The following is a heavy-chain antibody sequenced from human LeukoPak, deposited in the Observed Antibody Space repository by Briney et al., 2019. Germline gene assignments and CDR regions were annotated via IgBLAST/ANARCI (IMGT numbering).Heavy chain of an antibody. J-gene: IGHJ6*03. Sequence: SETLSLTCGVSGYSINSGYYWGWIRQPPGKGLEWIGSFYHSGSTYYNPSLKSQVTISIDTSKNQFSLKLRSVTAADTAVYYCASNYGSGSYNYYYYYMDVWGKGTTVTVSS. CDR3: ASNYGSGSYNYYYYYMDV. CDR2: FYHSGST. D-gene: IGHD3-10*01. CDR1: GYSINSGYY. V-gene: IGHV4-38-2*01.